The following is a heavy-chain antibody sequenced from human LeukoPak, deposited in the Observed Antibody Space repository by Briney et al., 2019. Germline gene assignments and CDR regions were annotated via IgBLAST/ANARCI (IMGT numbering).Heavy chain of an antibody. J-gene: IGHJ6*02. CDR1: GGSISSYY. V-gene: IGHV4-4*07. Sequence: PSETLSLTCTVSGGSISSYYWSWIRQPAGKGLEWIGRIYTSGSTNYNPSLKSRVTMSVDTSKNQFFLKLSSVTAADTAVYYCARGDGIAAAGTYYYYGMDVWGQGTTVTVSS. D-gene: IGHD6-13*01. CDR3: ARGDGIAAAGTYYYYGMDV. CDR2: IYTSGST.